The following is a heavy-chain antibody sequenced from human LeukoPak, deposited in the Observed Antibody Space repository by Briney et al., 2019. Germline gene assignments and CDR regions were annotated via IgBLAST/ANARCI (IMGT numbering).Heavy chain of an antibody. J-gene: IGHJ4*02. Sequence: ASVKVSCQPAGHTFATSGISSVRQAPGQGLEWMGWISAYNGNTNYAQKVKGRVTMTTDTSTSTAYMELRSLRSDDTAVYYCAKLSGLDPYRPWQFCRWSQGTLVTVSS. CDR2: ISAYNGNT. CDR1: GHTFATSG. V-gene: IGHV1-18*01. CDR3: AKLSGLDPYRPWQFCR. D-gene: IGHD3-3*02.